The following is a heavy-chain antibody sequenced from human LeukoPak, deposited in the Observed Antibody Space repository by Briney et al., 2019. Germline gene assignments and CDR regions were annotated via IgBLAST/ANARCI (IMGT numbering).Heavy chain of an antibody. CDR3: ARTRYCSGGSCLDY. CDR2: ISAYNGNT. J-gene: IGHJ4*02. CDR1: GYTFTSYG. V-gene: IGHV1-18*01. D-gene: IGHD2-15*01. Sequence: ASVKVSCKASGYTFTSYGISWVRQAPGQGREWMGWISAYNGNTNYAQKIQGRVTMTTDTSTSTAYMERRSLRSDDTAVYYCARTRYCSGGSCLDYWGQGTLVTVSS.